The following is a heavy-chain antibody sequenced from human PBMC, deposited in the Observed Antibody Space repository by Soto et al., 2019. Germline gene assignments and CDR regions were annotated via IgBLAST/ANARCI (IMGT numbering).Heavy chain of an antibody. CDR3: ARGRAFYYGSGTPDAYDI. V-gene: IGHV1-8*01. J-gene: IGHJ3*02. CDR2: MNPNSGNT. CDR1: GYTFTSYD. D-gene: IGHD3-10*01. Sequence: ASVKVSCKASGYTFTSYDINWVRQSTGQGLEWMGWMNPNSGNTGYAQKFQGRVTMTRNTSISTAYMALSSLRSEDTAVYYCARGRAFYYGSGTPDAYDIWGHGTLVTAS.